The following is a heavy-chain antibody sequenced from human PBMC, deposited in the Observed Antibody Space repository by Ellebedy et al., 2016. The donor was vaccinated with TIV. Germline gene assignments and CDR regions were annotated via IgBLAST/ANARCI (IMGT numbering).Heavy chain of an antibody. Sequence: ASVKVSCKASGYTFTGYPMNWVRQAPGQGLEWMGWINTNTGNPTYAQGFTGRFVFSLDTSVSTAYLQISSLKAEDTAVYYCARVLDIVATIGEPMFDYWGQGTLVTVSS. CDR3: ARVLDIVATIGEPMFDY. D-gene: IGHD5-12*01. J-gene: IGHJ4*02. CDR1: GYTFTGYP. CDR2: INTNTGNP. V-gene: IGHV7-4-1*02.